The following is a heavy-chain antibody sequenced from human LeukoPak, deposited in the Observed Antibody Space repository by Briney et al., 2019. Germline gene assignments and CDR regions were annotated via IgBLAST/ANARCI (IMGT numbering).Heavy chain of an antibody. V-gene: IGHV3-30-3*01. Sequence: GGSLRLSCAASGFTFSSYAMHWVRQAPGKGLEWEAVISYDGSNKYYADSVKGRFTISRDNSKNTLYLQMNSLRAEDTAVYYCARQGSDSSGLTPHFHDYWGQGTLVTVSS. CDR1: GFTFSSYA. D-gene: IGHD3-22*01. J-gene: IGHJ4*02. CDR3: ARQGSDSSGLTPHFHDY. CDR2: ISYDGSNK.